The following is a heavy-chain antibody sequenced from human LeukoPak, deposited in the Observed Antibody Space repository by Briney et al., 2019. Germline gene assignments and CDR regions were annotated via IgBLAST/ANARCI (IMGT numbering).Heavy chain of an antibody. Sequence: WVSVIYSGGTTNYADSVKGRFLVYRDNSRNTRYLQIYILRAEDTAVYYCASKLTTGYWGQGTLVTVSS. J-gene: IGHJ4*02. CDR2: IYSGGTT. V-gene: IGHV3-66*01. CDR3: ASKLTTGY. D-gene: IGHD4-17*01.